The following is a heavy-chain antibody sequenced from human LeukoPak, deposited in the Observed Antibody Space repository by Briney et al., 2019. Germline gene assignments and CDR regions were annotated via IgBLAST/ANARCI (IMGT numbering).Heavy chain of an antibody. CDR1: GLTFSNYW. J-gene: IGHJ4*02. Sequence: EGSLRLSCEASGLTFSNYWMHWVRQAPGKGLMWVSQISTDGSQTFYADSVKGRFTISRDNAKNTLFLQMDSLRPEDTAVYYCVRSLRSADFWGQGTLVTVSS. CDR3: VRSLRSADF. V-gene: IGHV3-74*01. CDR2: ISTDGSQT.